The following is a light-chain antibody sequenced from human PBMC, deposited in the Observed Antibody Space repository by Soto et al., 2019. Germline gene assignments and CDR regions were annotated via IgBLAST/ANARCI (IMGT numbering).Light chain of an antibody. CDR1: QDISQY. CDR2: YAS. J-gene: IGKJ1*01. Sequence: DIQMTQSPSSLSASVGDRVTLTCRASQDISQYLAWYQQRPGKVPKLLIYYASTLQSGVPSRFSGSGSGTEFTLTISSLQTDDFSTYYCQQYHSYWTFGQGT. V-gene: IGKV1-27*01. CDR3: QQYHSYWT.